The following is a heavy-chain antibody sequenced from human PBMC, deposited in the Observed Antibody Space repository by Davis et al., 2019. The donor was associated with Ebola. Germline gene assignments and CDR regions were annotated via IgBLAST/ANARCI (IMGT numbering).Heavy chain of an antibody. V-gene: IGHV3-7*01. CDR3: ARDGAQQLVRGALDY. CDR2: IKQDGSEK. Sequence: PGGSLRLSCAASGFTFSSYWMSWVRQAPGKGLEWVANIKQDGSEKYYVDSVKGRFTISRDNAKNSLYLQMNSLRAEDTAVYYCARDGAQQLVRGALDYWGQGTLVTVSS. D-gene: IGHD6-13*01. J-gene: IGHJ4*02. CDR1: GFTFSSYW.